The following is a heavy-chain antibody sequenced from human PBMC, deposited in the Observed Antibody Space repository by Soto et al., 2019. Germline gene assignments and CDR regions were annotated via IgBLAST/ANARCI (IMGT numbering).Heavy chain of an antibody. V-gene: IGHV3-30*03. CDR1: GFTFSSYG. CDR3: ARDRDIVVVVAATLDFDY. Sequence: QVQLVESGGGVVQPGRSLRLSCAASGFTFSSYGMHWVRQAPGKGLEWVAVISYDGSNKYYADSVKGRFTISRDNSKNTLYLQMNSLRAEDTAVYYCARDRDIVVVVAATLDFDYWGQGTLVTVSS. D-gene: IGHD2-15*01. CDR2: ISYDGSNK. J-gene: IGHJ4*02.